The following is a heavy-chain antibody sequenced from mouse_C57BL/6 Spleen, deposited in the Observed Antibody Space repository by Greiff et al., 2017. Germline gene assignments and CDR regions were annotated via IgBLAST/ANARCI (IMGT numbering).Heavy chain of an antibody. J-gene: IGHJ3*01. D-gene: IGHD1-1*01. CDR2: ISDGGSYT. V-gene: IGHV5-4*01. CDR1: GFTFSSYA. CDR3: ARDGGYYYGSSYVGFAY. Sequence: EVQRVESGGGLVKPGGSLKLSCAASGFTFSSYAMSWVRQTPEKRLEWVATISDGGSYTYYPDNVKGRFTISRDNAKNNLYLQMSHLKSEDTAMYYCARDGGYYYGSSYVGFAYWGQGTLVTVSA.